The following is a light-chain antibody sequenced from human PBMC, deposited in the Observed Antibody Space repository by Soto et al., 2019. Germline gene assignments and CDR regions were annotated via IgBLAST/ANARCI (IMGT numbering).Light chain of an antibody. J-gene: IGKJ1*01. CDR1: QSVSSTY. Sequence: EVVLTQSPGTLSLSPGEGATLSCRASQSVSSTYLAWYQQKPGQAPRLLIYAASSRATGIPDRFSGSGSGTDFTLTISRLEPEDFAVYYCQLYDSSLSWTFGQGTKVEIK. CDR2: AAS. V-gene: IGKV3-20*01. CDR3: QLYDSSLSWT.